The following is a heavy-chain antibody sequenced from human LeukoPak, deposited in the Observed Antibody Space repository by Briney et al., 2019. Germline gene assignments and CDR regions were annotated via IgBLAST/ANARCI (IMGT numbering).Heavy chain of an antibody. V-gene: IGHV4-59*01. CDR2: IHYSGSS. Sequence: PSETLSLTCTVSGGSISFYYWSWIRQSPGKGLEWIGYIHYSGSSYYNPSLQSRVTISLDTSKNQFSLNMSSVTAADTAVYYCARGGGDNWNFRALDIWGQGTMVTVSS. CDR3: ARGGGDNWNFRALDI. CDR1: GGSISFYY. D-gene: IGHD1-7*01. J-gene: IGHJ3*02.